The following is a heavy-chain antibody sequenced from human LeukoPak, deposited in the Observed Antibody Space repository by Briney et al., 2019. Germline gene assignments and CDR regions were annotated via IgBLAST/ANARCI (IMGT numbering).Heavy chain of an antibody. Sequence: GSLRLSCAASGFTFSSYGMSWVRQAPGKGLEWIGYIYYSGSTNYNPSLKSRVTISVDTSKNQFSLKLSSVTAADTAVYYCARAEERWLQFEYFDLWGRGTLVTVSS. CDR2: IYYSGST. V-gene: IGHV4-59*01. CDR3: ARAEERWLQFEYFDL. CDR1: GFTFSSYG. D-gene: IGHD5-24*01. J-gene: IGHJ2*01.